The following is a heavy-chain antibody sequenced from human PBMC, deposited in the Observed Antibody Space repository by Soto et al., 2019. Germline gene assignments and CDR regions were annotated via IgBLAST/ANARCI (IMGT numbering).Heavy chain of an antibody. Sequence: QVQLVQSGAEVKKPGASVKVSCKASGYTFTGYYMHWVRQAPGQGLEWMGWINPNSGGTNYAQKFQGWVTMTRDTSISTAYMELSRLRSDDTAVYYCARDYDILTGPTYYFDYWGQGTLVTVSS. V-gene: IGHV1-2*04. CDR2: INPNSGGT. CDR3: ARDYDILTGPTYYFDY. D-gene: IGHD3-9*01. J-gene: IGHJ4*02. CDR1: GYTFTGYY.